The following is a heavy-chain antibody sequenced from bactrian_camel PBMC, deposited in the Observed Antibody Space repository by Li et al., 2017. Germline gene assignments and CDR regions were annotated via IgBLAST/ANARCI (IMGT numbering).Heavy chain of an antibody. Sequence: HVQLVESGGGSVQAGGSLRLSCAASGRTYGRNCMAWFRQAPGKEREGIATIDGIRRGRTDYADSVKDRFTISRNSAGNTLYLQMNSLKPEDTAMYYCAASVVLGCREYKYWGQGTQVTVS. D-gene: IGHD2*01. CDR1: GRTYGRNC. CDR3: AASVVLGCREYKY. V-gene: IGHV3S53*01. J-gene: IGHJ4*01. CDR2: IDGIRRGRT.